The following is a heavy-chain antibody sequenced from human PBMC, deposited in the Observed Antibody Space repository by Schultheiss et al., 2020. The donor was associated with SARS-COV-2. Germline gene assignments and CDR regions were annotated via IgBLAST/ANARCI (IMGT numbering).Heavy chain of an antibody. Sequence: GESLKISCAASGFTFSSYGMHWVRQAPGKGLEWVAVISYDGSNKYYADSVKGRFTISRDNSKNTLYLQMNSLRAEDTAVYYCAKGVYSNVYYYYGMDVWGQGTTVTVSS. V-gene: IGHV3-30*18. CDR2: ISYDGSNK. D-gene: IGHD4-11*01. CDR1: GFTFSSYG. CDR3: AKGVYSNVYYYYGMDV. J-gene: IGHJ6*02.